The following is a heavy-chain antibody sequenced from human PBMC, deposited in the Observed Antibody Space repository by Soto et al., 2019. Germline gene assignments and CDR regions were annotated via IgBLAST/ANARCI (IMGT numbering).Heavy chain of an antibody. D-gene: IGHD2-15*01. CDR3: ARVMLGGHSDY. CDR1: GYTFTNYV. J-gene: IGHJ4*02. Sequence: GTSVKVSCSASGYTFTNYVINWARQAPGQGLEWMGWMNPNSGNTGYAQKFQGRVTMTRNTSIRTAYIDLSSLSSDDTSFYYCARVMLGGHSDYWGQGTLVTVSS. V-gene: IGHV1-8*01. CDR2: MNPNSGNT.